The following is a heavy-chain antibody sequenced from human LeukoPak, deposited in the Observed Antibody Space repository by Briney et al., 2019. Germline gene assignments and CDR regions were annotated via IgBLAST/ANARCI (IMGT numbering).Heavy chain of an antibody. J-gene: IGHJ4*02. CDR1: GFTFSTYV. CDR2: ISYDGSNK. Sequence: PGGSLRLSCAASGFTFSTYVLHWVRQAPGKGLQWVAVISYDGSNKYYADSVKGRFTISRDNAKNSLYLQMNSLRAEDTAVYYCAREDGYSSSWYSDYWGQGTLVTVSS. CDR3: AREDGYSSSWYSDY. D-gene: IGHD6-13*01. V-gene: IGHV3-30-3*01.